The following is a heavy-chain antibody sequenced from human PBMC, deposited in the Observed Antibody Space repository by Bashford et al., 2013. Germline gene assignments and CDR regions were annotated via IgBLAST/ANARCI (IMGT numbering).Heavy chain of an antibody. J-gene: IGHJ6*02. Sequence: LPCAALWIHLPGSYGMHWVRQGSRQGGLEWVAVISYDGSNKYYADSVKGRFTISRDNSKNTLYLQMNSLRAEDTAVYYCAKDLAGRRNYYYYYYGMGRLGPRDPRSPRLL. V-gene: IGHV3-30*18. CDR3: AKDLAGRRNYYYYYYGMGR. CDR2: ISYDGSNK. CDR1: IHLPGSYG. D-gene: IGHD7-27*01.